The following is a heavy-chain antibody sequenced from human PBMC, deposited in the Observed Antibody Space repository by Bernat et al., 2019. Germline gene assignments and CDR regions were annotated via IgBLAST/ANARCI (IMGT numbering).Heavy chain of an antibody. Sequence: QVQLVESGGGVVQPGRSLRLSCAASGFTFSSYAMHWVRQAPGKGLEWVAVISYDGSNKYYADSVKGRFIISRDNSKNTLYLQMNSLRAEDTAVYYCARGSKSSSSRNWFDPWGQGTLVTVSS. CDR3: ARGSKSSSSRNWFDP. CDR2: ISYDGSNK. J-gene: IGHJ5*02. D-gene: IGHD6-6*01. V-gene: IGHV3-30-3*01. CDR1: GFTFSSYA.